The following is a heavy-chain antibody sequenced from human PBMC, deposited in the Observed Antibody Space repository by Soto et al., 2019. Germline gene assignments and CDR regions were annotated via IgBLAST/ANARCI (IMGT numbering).Heavy chain of an antibody. CDR1: GGTFSNYA. D-gene: IGHD6-13*01. CDR3: ARVSSSWYKDYFDY. CDR2: IIPIFATT. Sequence: QVQLVQSGAEVKKPGSSVKVSCKASGGTFSNYAISWVRQAPGQGLEWMGGIIPIFATTNYAQRFQGRVTITADDSTSTAYMERSSMRSEDTAVYYCARVSSSWYKDYFDYWGHGTLVTVPS. V-gene: IGHV1-69*12. J-gene: IGHJ4*01.